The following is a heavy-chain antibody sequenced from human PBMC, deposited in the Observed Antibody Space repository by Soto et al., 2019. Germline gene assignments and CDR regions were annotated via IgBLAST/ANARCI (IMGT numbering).Heavy chain of an antibody. CDR2: TYYRSKWYN. D-gene: IGHD6-19*01. V-gene: IGHV6-1*01. Sequence: PSQTLSLTCAISGDSVSSNSAAWNWIRQSPSRGLEWLGRTYYRSKWYNDYAVSVKSRITINPDTSKNQFSLQLNTVTPEDTAVYYCAIGNQWLLNGRFDPWYQGTLVTVAS. CDR1: GDSVSSNSAA. J-gene: IGHJ5*02. CDR3: AIGNQWLLNGRFDP.